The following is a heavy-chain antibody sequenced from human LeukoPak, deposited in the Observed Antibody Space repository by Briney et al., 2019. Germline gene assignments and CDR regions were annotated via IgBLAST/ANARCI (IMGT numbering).Heavy chain of an antibody. V-gene: IGHV3-23*01. D-gene: IGHD2-21*01. J-gene: IGHJ4*02. CDR2: ISDTGATT. Sequence: GGSLRLSCAASGFTFSTYAMNWVRQAPGKGLEWVSGISDTGATTVYADSVKGRFTTSRDNSKNTVYLQMNSLRGEDTAIYFCATDCCGGECCSHNRDDYWGQGTLVTVSS. CDR1: GFTFSTYA. CDR3: ATDCCGGECCSHNRDDY.